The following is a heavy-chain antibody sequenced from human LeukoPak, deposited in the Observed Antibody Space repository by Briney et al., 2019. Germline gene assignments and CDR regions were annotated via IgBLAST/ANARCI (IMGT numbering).Heavy chain of an antibody. D-gene: IGHD2-15*01. Sequence: SGGSLRLSCAASGFTFSSYAMHWVRQAPGKGLEWVAVISYDGSNKYYADSVKGRFTISRDNSKNTLYLQMNSLRAEDTAVYYCARAIFVDIVVVVAARGGVDYWGQGTLVTVSS. J-gene: IGHJ4*02. CDR3: ARAIFVDIVVVVAARGGVDY. CDR1: GFTFSSYA. CDR2: ISYDGSNK. V-gene: IGHV3-30-3*01.